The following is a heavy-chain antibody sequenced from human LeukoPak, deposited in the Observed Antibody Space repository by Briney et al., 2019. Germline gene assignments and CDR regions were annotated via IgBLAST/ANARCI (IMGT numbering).Heavy chain of an antibody. Sequence: SETLSLTCTVSGDSISSGNYYWSWIRQPAGKGLEWIGRIYISGSTNYNPSLNSRVTISVDTSKNQFSLKLSSVTAADTAVYYCARSSIAARQAGWNYWGQGTLVTVSS. D-gene: IGHD6-6*01. CDR3: ARSSIAARQAGWNY. CDR1: GDSISSGNYY. V-gene: IGHV4-61*02. J-gene: IGHJ4*02. CDR2: IYISGST.